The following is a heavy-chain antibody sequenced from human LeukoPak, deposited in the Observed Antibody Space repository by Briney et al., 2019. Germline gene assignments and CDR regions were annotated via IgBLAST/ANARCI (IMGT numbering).Heavy chain of an antibody. V-gene: IGHV3-23*01. D-gene: IGHD2-15*01. CDR2: VSGSGDTT. Sequence: GGSLGLSCAASGFTFSSYWMHWVRQAPGKGLVWVAYVSGSGDTTYFTDSVKGRFSISRDNSKNTLYLQMNSLRAEDTALYYCATKAGLHGELSLFDYWGQGSLVTVSS. J-gene: IGHJ4*02. CDR3: ATKAGLHGELSLFDY. CDR1: GFTFSSYW.